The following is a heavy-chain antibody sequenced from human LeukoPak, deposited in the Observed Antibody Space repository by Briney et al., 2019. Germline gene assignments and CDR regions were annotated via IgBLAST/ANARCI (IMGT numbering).Heavy chain of an antibody. J-gene: IGHJ4*02. D-gene: IGHD1-14*01. Sequence: GESLKISCKGFGYSFTSHYIAWVRQMPGTGLEWMGLIRHGGSDIKYSPSFQGQVTFSVDNSINTAYLQWSSLKASDSALYYYARGDHLGSWGQGTLVTVSS. V-gene: IGHV5-51*01. CDR3: ARGDHLGS. CDR1: GYSFTSHY. CDR2: IRHGGSDI.